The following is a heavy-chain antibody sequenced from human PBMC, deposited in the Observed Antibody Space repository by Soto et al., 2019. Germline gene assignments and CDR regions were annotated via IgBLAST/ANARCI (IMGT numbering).Heavy chain of an antibody. CDR3: AGRYFYGTGSDYFFAWGRHV. CDR1: GGCIGSYA. D-gene: IGHD3-10*01. J-gene: IGHJ6*02. CDR2: IIPIFGTA. V-gene: IGHV1-69*01. Sequence: LCWEDRGGCIGSYASRWARQEQEQGLEWMGGIIPIFGTANYAQKYRGRVTITADESTSTAYMELSSLRSEDTAVYYCAGRYFYGTGSDYFFAWGRHVWGQGPTVT.